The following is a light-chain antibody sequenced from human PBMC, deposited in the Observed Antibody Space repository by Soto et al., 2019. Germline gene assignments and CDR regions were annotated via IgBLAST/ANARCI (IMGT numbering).Light chain of an antibody. V-gene: IGKV1-12*01. CDR2: AAS. J-gene: IGKJ1*01. CDR1: QGISSW. CDR3: QQYNYYSRT. Sequence: DIHMTQSPSSVSASVGDRFTITCRASQGISSWLAWYQQKPGKAPKLLIYAASSLQSGVPSRFSGSGSGTEFTLTISSLQPDDFATYYCQQYNYYSRTFGQGTKVDIK.